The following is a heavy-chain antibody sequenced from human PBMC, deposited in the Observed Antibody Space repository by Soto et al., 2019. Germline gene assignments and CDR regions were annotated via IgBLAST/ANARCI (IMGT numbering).Heavy chain of an antibody. CDR1: RGSIRSSSFY. CDR2: IYYSGNT. CDR3: ARQYSNYNYYSYYYMDV. D-gene: IGHD4-4*01. V-gene: IGHV4-39*01. J-gene: IGHJ6*03. Sequence: PSETLSLTCPITRGSIRSSSFYWGWVRQPPGKGLEWIGSIYYSGNTHHNPSLRSRVYISVDTSKNQFSLDLSSVTAADTAVYYCARQYSNYNYYSYYYMDVWGKGTTVT.